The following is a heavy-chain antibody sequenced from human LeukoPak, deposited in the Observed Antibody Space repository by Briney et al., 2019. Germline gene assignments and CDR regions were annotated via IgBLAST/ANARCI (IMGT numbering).Heavy chain of an antibody. CDR1: GGSFSGYY. CDR3: ARALGGDTDY. Sequence: SETLSLTCAVYGGSFSGYYWSWIRQPPGKGLEWIGEINHSGSTNYNPSLKSRVSMSQDTSKNQFSLKLSSVTAADTAVYYCARALGGDTDYWGQGTLVTVSS. CDR2: INHSGST. V-gene: IGHV4-34*01. D-gene: IGHD3-16*01. J-gene: IGHJ4*02.